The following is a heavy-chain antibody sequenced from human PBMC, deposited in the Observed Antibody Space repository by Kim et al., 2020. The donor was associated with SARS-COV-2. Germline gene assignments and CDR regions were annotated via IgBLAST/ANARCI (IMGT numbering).Heavy chain of an antibody. CDR1: SGSISSSSYY. J-gene: IGHJ4*02. Sequence: SETLSLTCTVSSGSISSSSYYWAWIRQAPGKGLEWIGSIYSGGSTYYNLSLKSRITISVDTSQNQFFLRLASVTAADTAVYYCARPNGNNYVSFFAYWGQGTLVTVSS. V-gene: IGHV4-39*01. D-gene: IGHD3-16*01. CDR3: ARPNGNNYVSFFAY. CDR2: IYSGGST.